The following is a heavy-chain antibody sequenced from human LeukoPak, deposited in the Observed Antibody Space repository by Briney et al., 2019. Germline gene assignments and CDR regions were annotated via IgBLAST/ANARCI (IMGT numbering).Heavy chain of an antibody. V-gene: IGHV4-38-2*02. Sequence: SETLSLTCAVSGYSVGSAYYWVWIRQTPGKGLEWLGTISHNGNAYYNPSLKSRLTMSVETAKNQFPLNLTSVTAADTAVYFCARDPNWDSWFDPWGQGVLVTVSS. CDR3: ARDPNWDSWFDP. J-gene: IGHJ5*02. D-gene: IGHD1-26*01. CDR2: ISHNGNA. CDR1: GYSVGSAYY.